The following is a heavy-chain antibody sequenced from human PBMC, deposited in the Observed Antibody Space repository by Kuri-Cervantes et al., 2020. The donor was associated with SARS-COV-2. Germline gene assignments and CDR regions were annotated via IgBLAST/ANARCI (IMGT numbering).Heavy chain of an antibody. CDR2: IYYSGST. D-gene: IGHD7-27*01. Sequence: LRLSCTVSGGSISSGDYYWSWIRQPPGKGLEWIGYIYYSGSTYYNPSLKSRVTISVDTSKNQFALKLSSVTAADTAVDYCARGGNWAPIDYWGQGTLVTVSS. J-gene: IGHJ4*02. CDR3: ARGGNWAPIDY. V-gene: IGHV4-30-4*08. CDR1: GGSISSGDYY.